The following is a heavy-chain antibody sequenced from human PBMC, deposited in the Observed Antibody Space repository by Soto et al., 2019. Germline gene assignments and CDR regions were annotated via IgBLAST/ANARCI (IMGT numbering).Heavy chain of an antibody. D-gene: IGHD3-3*01. V-gene: IGHV4-34*01. Sequence: QVQLQQCGAGLLKPSATLSLTCAADGGSFSGYYWSRIRQPPGKGLEWIGEINHSGSTNYNPSLMSGVTILVDTSKDQFSLKLSSVTAAVAAVYYCARGSWTIWGQGTMVTVSS. CDR3: ARGSWTI. CDR2: INHSGST. J-gene: IGHJ3*02. CDR1: GGSFSGYY.